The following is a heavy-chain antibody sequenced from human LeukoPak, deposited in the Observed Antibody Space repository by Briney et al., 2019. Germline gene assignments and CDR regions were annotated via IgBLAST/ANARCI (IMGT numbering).Heavy chain of an antibody. V-gene: IGHV3-9*01. CDR2: ISWNSGST. CDR3: ARGGYKYAWDY. CDR1: GFTFDDYG. D-gene: IGHD5-12*01. Sequence: PGRSLRLSCAASGFTFDDYGMHWVRQAPGKGLEWVSGISWNSGSTAYADSVKGRFTISRDNAKNSLYLQMNSLGAEDTALYYCARGGYKYAWDYWGQGTLVTVSS. J-gene: IGHJ4*02.